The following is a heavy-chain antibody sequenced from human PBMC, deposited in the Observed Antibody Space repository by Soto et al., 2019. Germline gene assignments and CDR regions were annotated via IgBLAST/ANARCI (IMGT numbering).Heavy chain of an antibody. CDR2: IIPIIATA. Sequence: QVQLVQSGAEVKKPASSVKVSCKASGVTFSSYAINWVRQAPGQGLEWMGGIIPIIATADYAQKFQDRVTITADESTSTAYMELRSLRSEDTAVYYCAQCLLGVNYYYGMDVWGQGTTVTVSS. D-gene: IGHD3-16*01. J-gene: IGHJ6*02. CDR3: AQCLLGVNYYYGMDV. V-gene: IGHV1-69*12. CDR1: GVTFSSYA.